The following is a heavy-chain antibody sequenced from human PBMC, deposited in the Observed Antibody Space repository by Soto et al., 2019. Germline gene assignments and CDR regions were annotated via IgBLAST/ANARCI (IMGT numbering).Heavy chain of an antibody. CDR3: ARLIANYYDSSGIDY. J-gene: IGHJ4*02. Sequence: ASVKVSCKASGYTFTSYGISWVRQAPGQGLEWMGWISAYNGNTNYAQKLQGRVTMTTDTSTSTAYMELRSLRSDDTAVYYCARLIANYYDSSGIDYWGQGTLVTVSS. CDR2: ISAYNGNT. CDR1: GYTFTSYG. D-gene: IGHD3-22*01. V-gene: IGHV1-18*01.